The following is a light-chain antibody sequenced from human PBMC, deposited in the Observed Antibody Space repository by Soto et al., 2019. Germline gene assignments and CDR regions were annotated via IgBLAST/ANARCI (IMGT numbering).Light chain of an antibody. CDR1: SSDVGGYNY. V-gene: IGLV2-14*01. Sequence: QSALTQPASVSGSPGQSITISCTGTSSDVGGYNYVSWYQQHPGKAPKLMIYDVSNRPSGVSNRVSGSKSGNTASLTISGLQAEDEADYYCSAYTSSSTVVFGGGTMLTVL. CDR3: SAYTSSSTVV. CDR2: DVS. J-gene: IGLJ2*01.